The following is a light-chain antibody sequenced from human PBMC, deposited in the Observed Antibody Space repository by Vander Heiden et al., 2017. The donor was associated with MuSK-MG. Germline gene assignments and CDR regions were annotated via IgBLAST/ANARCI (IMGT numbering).Light chain of an antibody. V-gene: IGLV2-14*01. CDR1: SSDVGGYDY. CDR2: EVI. Sequence: QSALTPPASVSGSPGQSITISCSGTSSDVGGYDYVSWYQQYPGKAPKLMIYEVINRPSGVSYRFSGSKSDNTASLTISGLQPEDEADYYCSSYTSSYTYVVGSGTKVTVL. CDR3: SSYTSSYTYV. J-gene: IGLJ1*01.